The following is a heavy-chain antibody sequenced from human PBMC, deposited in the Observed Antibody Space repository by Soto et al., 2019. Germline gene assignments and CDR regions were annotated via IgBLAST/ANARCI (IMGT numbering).Heavy chain of an antibody. D-gene: IGHD3-16*02. J-gene: IGHJ6*03. Sequence: ASVKVSCKASGYTFTSYGISWVRQAPGQGLEWMGWISAYNGNTNYAQKLQGRVTMTTDTSTSTAYMELRSLRSDDTAVYYCARDGPYEYIWGSYRFSLNPYYMDVWGKGTTVTVSS. CDR1: GYTFTSYG. CDR2: ISAYNGNT. CDR3: ARDGPYEYIWGSYRFSLNPYYMDV. V-gene: IGHV1-18*01.